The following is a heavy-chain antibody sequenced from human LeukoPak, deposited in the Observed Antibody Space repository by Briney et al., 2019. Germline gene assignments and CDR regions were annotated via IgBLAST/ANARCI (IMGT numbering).Heavy chain of an antibody. CDR1: GFTFDDYA. D-gene: IGHD2-2*02. CDR2: ISWNSGSI. CDR3: AKDMGVGYCSSTSCYIGIGFDY. Sequence: PGRSLRLSCAASGFTFDDYAMHWVRQAPGKGLEWVSGISWNSGSIGYADSVKGRFTISRDNAKNSLYLQMNSLRAEDTALYYCAKDMGVGYCSSTSCYIGIGFDYWGQGTLVTVSS. J-gene: IGHJ4*02. V-gene: IGHV3-9*01.